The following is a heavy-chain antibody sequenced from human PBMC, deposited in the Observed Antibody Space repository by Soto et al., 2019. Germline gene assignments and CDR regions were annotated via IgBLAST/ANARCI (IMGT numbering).Heavy chain of an antibody. D-gene: IGHD5-12*01. V-gene: IGHV3-23*01. CDR3: ARDYYRFNSGYGFSMDV. CDR1: GLTFRNYA. Sequence: PGGSLRLSCAASGLTFRNYAMIWVRQTPAKGLEWVSSIDIYDSSTYYADSVKGRFTISRDNSKNTLYLQMNSLRAEDTAVYYCARDYYRFNSGYGFSMDVWGQGTTVTVSS. J-gene: IGHJ6*02. CDR2: IDIYDSST.